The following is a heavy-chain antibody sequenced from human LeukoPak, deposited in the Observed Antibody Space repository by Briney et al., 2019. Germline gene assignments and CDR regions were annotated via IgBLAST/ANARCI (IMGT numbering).Heavy chain of an antibody. Sequence: PGGSLRLSCPASGFTFSSYWMSWVRQAPGKGLEWVANIKQDGSEKYYVDSVKGRFTISRDNTKKSLYLEMNSLRAEDTAVYYYARGRGSDYWGQGTLVTVSS. CDR2: IKQDGSEK. V-gene: IGHV3-7*01. CDR1: GFTFSSYW. D-gene: IGHD1-1*01. CDR3: ARGRGSDY. J-gene: IGHJ4*02.